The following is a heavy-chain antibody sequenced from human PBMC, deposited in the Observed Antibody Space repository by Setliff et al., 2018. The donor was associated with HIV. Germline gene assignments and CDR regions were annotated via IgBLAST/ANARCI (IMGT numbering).Heavy chain of an antibody. V-gene: IGHV4-4*09. CDR1: SGSSNSYY. CDR3: ARATRTIFGVVYFDY. Sequence: PSETLSLTCTVSSGSSNSYYWSWIRQPPGKGLEWIGYIYTSGGTNYNPSLKSRVTISVDTSRNQFSLKLNSVTAADTAVYYCARATRTIFGVVYFDYWGQGTLVTVSS. D-gene: IGHD3-3*01. CDR2: IYTSGGT. J-gene: IGHJ4*02.